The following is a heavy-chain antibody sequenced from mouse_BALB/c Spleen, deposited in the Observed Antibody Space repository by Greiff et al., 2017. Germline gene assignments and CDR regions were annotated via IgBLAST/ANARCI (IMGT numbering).Heavy chain of an antibody. D-gene: IGHD2-1*01. J-gene: IGHJ3*01. CDR1: GYSITSGYY. CDR3: ALYYGNYGFAY. V-gene: IGHV3-6*02. CDR2: ISYDGSN. Sequence: VQLKESGPGLVKPSQSLSLTCSVTGYSITSGYYWNWIRQFPGNKLEWMGYISYDGSNNYNPSLKNRISITRDTSKNQFFLKLNSVTTEDTATYYCALYYGNYGFAYWGQGTLVTVSA.